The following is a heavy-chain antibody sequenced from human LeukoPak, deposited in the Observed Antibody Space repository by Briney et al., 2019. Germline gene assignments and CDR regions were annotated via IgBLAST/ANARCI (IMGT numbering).Heavy chain of an antibody. V-gene: IGHV3-23*01. CDR2: ISGSGGST. CDR1: GFTFSSYA. D-gene: IGHD6-13*01. Sequence: GGSLRLSCAASGFTFSSYAMSWVRQAPGKGLEWVSAISGSGGSTYYADSVKGRFTISRDNSKNTLYLQMNSLRAEDTAVYYCAKGESGYSSSWTDYWGQGTLVSASS. CDR3: AKGESGYSSSWTDY. J-gene: IGHJ4*02.